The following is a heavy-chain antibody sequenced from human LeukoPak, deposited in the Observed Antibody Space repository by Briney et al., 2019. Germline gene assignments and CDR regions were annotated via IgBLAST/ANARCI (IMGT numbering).Heavy chain of an antibody. D-gene: IGHD6-13*01. CDR2: IYSGGST. J-gene: IGHJ4*02. CDR3: ARQPPSGSSWYYFDY. CDR1: GFTVSSNY. Sequence: GSLRLSCAASGFTVSSNYMSWVRQAPGKWLEWVSVIYSGGSTYYADSVKGRFTISRDNSKNTLYLQMNSLRAEDTAVYYCARQPPSGSSWYYFDYWGQGTLVTVSS. V-gene: IGHV3-66*04.